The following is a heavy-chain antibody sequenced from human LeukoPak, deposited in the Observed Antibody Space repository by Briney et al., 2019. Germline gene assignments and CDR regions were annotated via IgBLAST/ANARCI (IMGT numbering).Heavy chain of an antibody. V-gene: IGHV1-46*01. J-gene: IGHJ5*02. CDR1: GYTFTSYY. CDR3: ARVGYSADSSSWYYSGNNWFDP. CDR2: INPSGGST. D-gene: IGHD6-13*01. Sequence: ASVKVSCKASGYTFTSYYMHWVRQAPGQGLEWMGIINPSGGSTSYAQKFQGRVTMTRDTSTSTVYMELSSLRSEDTAVYYCARVGYSADSSSWYYSGNNWFDPWGQGTLVTVSS.